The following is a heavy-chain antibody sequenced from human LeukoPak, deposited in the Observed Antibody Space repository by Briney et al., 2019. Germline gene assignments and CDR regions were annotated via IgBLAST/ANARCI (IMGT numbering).Heavy chain of an antibody. J-gene: IGHJ4*02. Sequence: GASVKVSCKASGYTFTSYYMHWVRQAPGQGLEWMGWISAYNDNTKYAQKFQGRVTMTTEPSTTTAYMELRSLRSDDTAVYYCARDHILGDTVMVRHLDYWGQGTLVTVSS. D-gene: IGHD5-18*01. CDR3: ARDHILGDTVMVRHLDY. V-gene: IGHV1-18*04. CDR2: ISAYNDNT. CDR1: GYTFTSYY.